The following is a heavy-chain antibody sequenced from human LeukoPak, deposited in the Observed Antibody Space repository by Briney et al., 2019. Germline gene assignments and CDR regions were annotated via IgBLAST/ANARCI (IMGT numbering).Heavy chain of an antibody. CDR1: GGSFSGDY. V-gene: IGHV4-34*01. CDR2: INHSGST. J-gene: IGHJ4*02. Sequence: SETLSLTCAVYGGSFSGDYWSWIRQPPGKGLEWIGEINHSGSTNYNPSLKRRVIISVDTSKNHFSLKLSSVTAADTAVYYCARRTTTVVTQPFDYWGQGTLVTVSS. D-gene: IGHD4-23*01. CDR3: ARRTTTVVTQPFDY.